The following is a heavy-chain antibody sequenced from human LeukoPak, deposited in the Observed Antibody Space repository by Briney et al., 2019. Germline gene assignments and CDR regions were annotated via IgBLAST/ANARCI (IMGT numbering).Heavy chain of an antibody. J-gene: IGHJ3*02. CDR2: IYYSGST. CDR3: ARAKATVTRAFDI. CDR1: GGSVSSGSYY. V-gene: IGHV4-61*01. Sequence: PSETLSLTCTVSGGSVSSGSYYWSWIRQPPGKGLEWIGYIYYSGSTNYNPSLKSRVTISVDTSKNQFSLKLSSVTAADTAVYYCARAKATVTRAFDIWGQGTMVTVSS. D-gene: IGHD4-17*01.